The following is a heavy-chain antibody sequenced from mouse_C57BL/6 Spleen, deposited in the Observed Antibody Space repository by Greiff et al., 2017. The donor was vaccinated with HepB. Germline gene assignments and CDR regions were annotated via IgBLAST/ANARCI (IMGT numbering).Heavy chain of an antibody. CDR2: INPSNGGT. D-gene: IGHD1-1*01. Sequence: QVQLQQPGTELVKPGASVKLSCKASGYTFTSYWMHWVKQRPGQGLEWIGNINPSNGGTNYNEKFKSKATLTVDKSSSTAYMQLSSLTSEDSAVYYCARAGVVARGYWDVDVWGTGTTVTVSS. J-gene: IGHJ1*03. CDR1: GYTFTSYW. V-gene: IGHV1-53*01. CDR3: ARAGVVARGYWDVDV.